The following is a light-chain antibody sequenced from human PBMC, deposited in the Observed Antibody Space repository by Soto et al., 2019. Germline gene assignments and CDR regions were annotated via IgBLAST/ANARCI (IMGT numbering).Light chain of an antibody. Sequence: QSASVSGSPGQSITISCTGTSSDVGNYNLVSWYQQYPGKAPKLMIYEGGKRPSGVSNRFSGSKSGNTASLTISGLQAEDEADYYCGSYTTSSTRVFGTGTKVTVL. CDR2: EGG. V-gene: IGLV2-14*02. J-gene: IGLJ1*01. CDR1: SSDVGNYNL. CDR3: GSYTTSSTRV.